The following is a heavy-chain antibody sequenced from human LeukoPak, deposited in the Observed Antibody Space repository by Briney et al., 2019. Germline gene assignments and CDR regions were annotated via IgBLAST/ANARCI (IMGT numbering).Heavy chain of an antibody. CDR1: GGSMSNYY. Sequence: SETLSLTCSVSGGSMSNYYWSWIRQPPGKGLEWIGYIYYSGNTHYNPSLKSRVTISVDTSKNQFSLNLRSVTAADTAVYFCARAPGGRRAYYMDVWGKGTTVTISS. D-gene: IGHD3-16*01. CDR3: ARAPGGRRAYYMDV. V-gene: IGHV4-59*01. CDR2: IYYSGNT. J-gene: IGHJ6*03.